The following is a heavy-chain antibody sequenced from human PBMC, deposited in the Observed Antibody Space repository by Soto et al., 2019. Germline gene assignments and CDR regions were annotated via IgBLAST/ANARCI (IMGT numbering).Heavy chain of an antibody. J-gene: IGHJ6*02. CDR1: GGSFSGYY. Sequence: SETLSLTCAVYGGSFSGYYWSWIRQPPGKGLEWIGEINHSGSTNYNPSLKSRVTISVDTSKNQFSLKLSSVTAADTAVSYCARPTRQWLGLRYYYGMDVWGQGTTVTVS. CDR2: INHSGST. V-gene: IGHV4-34*01. CDR3: ARPTRQWLGLRYYYGMDV. D-gene: IGHD6-19*01.